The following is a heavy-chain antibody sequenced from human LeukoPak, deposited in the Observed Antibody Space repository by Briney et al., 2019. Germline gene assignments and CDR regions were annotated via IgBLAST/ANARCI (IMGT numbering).Heavy chain of an antibody. J-gene: IGHJ4*02. V-gene: IGHV1-18*01. CDR3: ARDLALVGAIDY. CDR1: GGTFSSYG. CDR2: ISAYNGNT. Sequence: ASVKVSCKASGGTFSSYGISWVRQAPGQGLEWMGWISAYNGNTNYAQKLQGRVTMTTDTSTSTAYVELRSLRSDDTAVYYCARDLALVGAIDYWGQGTLVTVSS. D-gene: IGHD1-26*01.